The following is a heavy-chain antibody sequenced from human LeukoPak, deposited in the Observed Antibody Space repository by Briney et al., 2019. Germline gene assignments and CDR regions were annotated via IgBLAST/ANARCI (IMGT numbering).Heavy chain of an antibody. V-gene: IGHV3-30*02. Sequence: GGSLRLSCAASGFTFSGSAMHWVRQAPGKGLEWVAFIRYDGNNKFYADSVKGRFTISRDNSKNTLYLQMNSLRPEDTAVYYCARDLSYGGFHWYFDLWGRGTLVTVSS. D-gene: IGHD4-23*01. J-gene: IGHJ2*01. CDR2: IRYDGNNK. CDR1: GFTFSGSA. CDR3: ARDLSYGGFHWYFDL.